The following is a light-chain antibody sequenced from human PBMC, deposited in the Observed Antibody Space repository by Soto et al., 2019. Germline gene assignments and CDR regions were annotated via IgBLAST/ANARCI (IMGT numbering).Light chain of an antibody. CDR1: SSNIGAGYD. V-gene: IGLV1-40*01. CDR2: GNI. CDR3: QSYDCTLSARYV. Sequence: QSVLTQPPSVSGAPGQRVTISCTGSSSNIGAGYDVHWYQQRPGTAPKLLIFGNINRPSGVPDRFSGSKSGTSASLAITGLQAEDEGDYYCQSYDCTLSARYVFGTGTMLTVL. J-gene: IGLJ1*01.